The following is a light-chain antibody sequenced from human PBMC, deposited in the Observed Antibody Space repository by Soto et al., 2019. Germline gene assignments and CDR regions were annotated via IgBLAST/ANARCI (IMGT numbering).Light chain of an antibody. V-gene: IGKV3-20*01. CDR2: GAS. CDR3: QQYGSSPLVT. J-gene: IGKJ5*01. Sequence: EIVLTQSPGTLSLSPGERATLSCRASQSHSSSYLAWYQQKPGQAPRLLIYGASSRATGIPDRFSGSGSGTDFTLTINRLEPEDFAVYYCQQYGSSPLVTFGQGTRLEIK. CDR1: QSHSSSY.